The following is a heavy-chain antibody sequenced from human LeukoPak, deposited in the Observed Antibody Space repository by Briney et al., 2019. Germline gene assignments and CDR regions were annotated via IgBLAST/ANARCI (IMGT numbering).Heavy chain of an antibody. D-gene: IGHD2-15*01. Sequence: SETLSLTCTVSGGSISSSSYYWGWIRQPPGKGLEWIGYIYYSGSTNYNPSLKSRVTISVDTSKNQFSLKLSSVTAADTAVYYCARDPDGSFFDYWGQGTLVTVSS. CDR2: IYYSGST. V-gene: IGHV4-61*01. CDR3: ARDPDGSFFDY. J-gene: IGHJ4*02. CDR1: GGSISSSSYY.